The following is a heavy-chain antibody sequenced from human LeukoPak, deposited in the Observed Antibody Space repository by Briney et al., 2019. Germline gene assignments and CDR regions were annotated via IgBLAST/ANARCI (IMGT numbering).Heavy chain of an antibody. J-gene: IGHJ2*01. D-gene: IGHD6-6*01. CDR2: IYYSGST. CDR1: GGSISSYH. V-gene: IGHV4-59*01. Sequence: SETLSLTCTVSGGSISSYHWSWIRQPPGKGLEWIGYIYYSGSTNYNPSLKSRVTISVDTSKNQFSLKLSSVTAADTAVYYCARERSSSSGWYFDLWGRGTLVTVSS. CDR3: ARERSSSSGWYFDL.